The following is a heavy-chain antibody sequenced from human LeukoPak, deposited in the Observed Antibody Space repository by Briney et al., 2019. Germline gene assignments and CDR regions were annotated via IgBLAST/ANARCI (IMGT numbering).Heavy chain of an antibody. J-gene: IGHJ4*02. CDR3: AKGSNRSGSYYLDY. Sequence: GGSLRLSCAASAFTFGNYAMNWVRQAPGKGLEWVSGLSGSGASTYYADSVKGRFTISRDNSKSTLYLQMNRLRAGDTAVYYCAKGSNRSGSYYLDYWGQGTLVIVSS. D-gene: IGHD3-10*01. V-gene: IGHV3-23*01. CDR2: LSGSGAST. CDR1: AFTFGNYA.